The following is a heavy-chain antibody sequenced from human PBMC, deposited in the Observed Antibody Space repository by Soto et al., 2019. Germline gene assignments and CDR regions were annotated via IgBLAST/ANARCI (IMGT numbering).Heavy chain of an antibody. Sequence: PXATLSLTCTVSGDSFSSGDYYWTWIRQPPGKGLEWVGHIYFSGRTNYIPSLESRVTISLDTSKNQFSLKLTSVTAADTAVYYCARDTIATYMIYWSDPWGQGTLVTVSS. V-gene: IGHV4-61*08. J-gene: IGHJ5*02. CDR3: ARDTIATYMIYWSDP. D-gene: IGHD2-21*01. CDR1: GDSFSSGDYY. CDR2: IYFSGRT.